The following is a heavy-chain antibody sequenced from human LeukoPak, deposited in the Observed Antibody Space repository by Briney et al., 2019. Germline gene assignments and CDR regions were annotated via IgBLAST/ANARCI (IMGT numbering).Heavy chain of an antibody. CDR2: ISSSGSNT. D-gene: IGHD3-10*01. J-gene: IGHJ4*01. CDR1: GFTFSDYE. Sequence: GGSLRLSCAASGFTFSDYEIHWVRRAPGKGLEWVSFISSSGSNTYYADSVKGRFTISRDNAKNSLFLRMNTLTAEDTAVYYCARGSLHVFDYWGQGTPVTVSS. V-gene: IGHV3-48*03. CDR3: ARGSLHVFDY.